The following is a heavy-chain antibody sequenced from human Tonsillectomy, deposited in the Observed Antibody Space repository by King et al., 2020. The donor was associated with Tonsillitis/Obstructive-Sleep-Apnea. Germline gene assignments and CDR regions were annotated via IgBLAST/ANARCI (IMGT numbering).Heavy chain of an antibody. V-gene: IGHV4-61*01. CDR1: GVSVSSGSYY. CDR2: IHYRGNT. D-gene: IGHD2-2*01. Sequence: VQLQESGPGLVKPSETLSLTCTVSGVSVSSGSYYWNWIRQPPGKGLEWIGYIHYRGNTNYNPPLKSRFTISIDTSKNQVSLKLSSMTAADTAVYYCARLTEASPASRDAFDIWGLGTMVTVSS. CDR3: ARLTEASPASRDAFDI. J-gene: IGHJ3*02.